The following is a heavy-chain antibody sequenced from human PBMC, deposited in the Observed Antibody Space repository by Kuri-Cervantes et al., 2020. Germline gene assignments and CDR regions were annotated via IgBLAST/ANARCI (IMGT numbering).Heavy chain of an antibody. D-gene: IGHD2-2*01. CDR1: GFTFSSYA. CDR2: ISYDGSNK. CDR3: ARDWSTRARRLSGMYV. J-gene: IGHJ6*02. V-gene: IGHV3-30-3*01. Sequence: GESLKISWAASGFTFSSYAMHWVRQAPRKGLEWVAVISYDGSNKYYADPVKGRFTISRDTSKNTLYLQMNSLRAEDTAVYYCARDWSTRARRLSGMYVWGQGTTVTVSS.